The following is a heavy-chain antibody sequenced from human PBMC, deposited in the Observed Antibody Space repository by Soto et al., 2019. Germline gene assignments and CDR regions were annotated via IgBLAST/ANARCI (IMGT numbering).Heavy chain of an antibody. CDR1: GYTFTSYG. D-gene: IGHD1-20*01. J-gene: IGHJ6*02. CDR3: AKWSGSAAVYDYSFGMDV. CDR2: ISGYNGNT. Sequence: QVQLVQSGAEVKKPGASVKVSCKASGYTFTSYGLSWVRQAPGQGLEWMGWISGYNGNTNYAKKLQARVTMTTGTSTSTAYMELRSLRSDDTAVYSGAKWSGSAAVYDYSFGMDVWGQGTTVTVSS. V-gene: IGHV1-18*01.